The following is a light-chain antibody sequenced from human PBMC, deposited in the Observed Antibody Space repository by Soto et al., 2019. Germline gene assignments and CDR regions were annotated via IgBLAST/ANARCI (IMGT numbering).Light chain of an antibody. J-gene: IGLJ2*01. CDR1: SSDVGGYNY. CDR3: SSYTSSSPVV. V-gene: IGLV2-14*01. CDR2: DVS. Sequence: QSVLTQPASVSGSPGQSITISCTGTSSDVGGYNYVSWYQQHPGKAPKLMIYDVSNRPSGVSNRFSGSKSGNTASLTISGLQAEDEADYYCSSYTSSSPVVFCGGTKVTVL.